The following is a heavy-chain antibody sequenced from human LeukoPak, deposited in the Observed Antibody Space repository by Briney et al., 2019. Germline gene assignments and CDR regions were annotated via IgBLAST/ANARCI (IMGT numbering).Heavy chain of an antibody. CDR1: GYTFTSYG. CDR2: ISAYNGNT. D-gene: IGHD5-18*01. CDR3: ARDQKPHTAHQGYYGMDV. J-gene: IGHJ6*02. Sequence: GASVKVSCKASGYTFTSYGISWVRQAPGQGLERMGWISAYNGNTNYAQKLQGRVTMTTDTSTSTAYMELRSLRSDDTAVYYCARDQKPHTAHQGYYGMDVWGQGTTVTVSS. V-gene: IGHV1-18*01.